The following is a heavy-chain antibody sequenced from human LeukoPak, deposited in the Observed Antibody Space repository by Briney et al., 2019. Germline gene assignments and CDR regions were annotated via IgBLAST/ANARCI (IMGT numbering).Heavy chain of an antibody. D-gene: IGHD3-3*01. CDR1: GYTFTSYG. V-gene: IGHV1-18*01. CDR2: ISAYNGNT. CDR3: ARDRTIFGVVIIYYYYGMDV. J-gene: IGHJ6*02. Sequence: ASVKVSCKASGYTFTSYGISWVRQAPGQGLEWMGWISAYNGNTNYAQKLQGRVTMTTDTSTSTAYMELRSLRSDDTAAYYCARDRTIFGVVIIYYYYGMDVWGQGTTVTVS.